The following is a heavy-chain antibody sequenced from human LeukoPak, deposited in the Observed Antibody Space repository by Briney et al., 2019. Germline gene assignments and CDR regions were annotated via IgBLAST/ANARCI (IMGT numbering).Heavy chain of an antibody. CDR3: ARGPSYYDSSGYYTYYYYYMDV. D-gene: IGHD3-22*01. Sequence: ASVKVSCKASGYTFTSYAMNWVRQAPGQGLEWMGWINTNTGNPTYAQGPTGRFVFSLDTSVSTAYLQISSLKAEDTAVYYCARGPSYYDSSGYYTYYYYYMDVWGKGTTVTVSS. V-gene: IGHV7-4-1*02. CDR2: INTNTGNP. CDR1: GYTFTSYA. J-gene: IGHJ6*03.